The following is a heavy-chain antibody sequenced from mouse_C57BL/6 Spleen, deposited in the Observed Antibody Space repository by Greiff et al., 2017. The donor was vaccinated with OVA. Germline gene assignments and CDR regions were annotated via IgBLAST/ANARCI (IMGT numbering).Heavy chain of an antibody. CDR2: ISDGGSYT. J-gene: IGHJ3*01. CDR3: ARDLAYYSKSWFAY. V-gene: IGHV5-4*01. Sequence: EVMLVESGGGLVKPGGSLKLSCAASGFTFSSYAMSWVRQTPEKRLEWVATISDGGSYTYYPDNVKGRFTISRDNAKNNLYLQMSHLKSEDTAMYYCARDLAYYSKSWFAYWGQGTLVTVSA. CDR1: GFTFSSYA. D-gene: IGHD2-5*01.